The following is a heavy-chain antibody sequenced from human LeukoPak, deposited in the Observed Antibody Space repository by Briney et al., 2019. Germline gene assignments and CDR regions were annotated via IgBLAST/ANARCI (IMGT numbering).Heavy chain of an antibody. V-gene: IGHV3-30-3*01. CDR1: GFTFSTYT. J-gene: IGHJ4*02. CDR3: VRNGRSLCVYYFDY. Sequence: GGSLRLSCTASGFTFSTYTMHWVRQAPGKGLEWVAVMSYDGFTKSYADSVKGRFTISRDNSKNTLYLQMDNLRADDTAVYYCVRNGRSLCVYYFDYWGQGTLVTVSS. D-gene: IGHD2-2*01. CDR2: MSYDGFTK.